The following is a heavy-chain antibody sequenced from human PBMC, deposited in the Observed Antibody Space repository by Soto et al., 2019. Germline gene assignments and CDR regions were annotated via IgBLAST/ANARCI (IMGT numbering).Heavy chain of an antibody. V-gene: IGHV1-69*13. D-gene: IGHD3-16*01. CDR3: ARFEGGAAYYYYYGMDV. CDR1: GGTFSSYA. Sequence: SVKVSCKASGGTFSSYAISWVRQAPGQGLEWMGGIIPIFGTANYAQKFQGRVTITADESMSTAYMELSSLRSEDTAVYYCARFEGGAAYYYYYGMDVWGQGTKVTVYS. CDR2: IIPIFGTA. J-gene: IGHJ6*02.